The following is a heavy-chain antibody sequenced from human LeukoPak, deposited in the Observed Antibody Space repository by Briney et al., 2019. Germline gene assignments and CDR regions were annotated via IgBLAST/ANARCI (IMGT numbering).Heavy chain of an antibody. CDR2: IYYSGST. CDR3: ARDLGPSTMGYYGMDV. CDR1: GGSISSYY. D-gene: IGHD3-10*01. Sequence: SETLSLTCTVSGGSISSYYWSWIRQPPGKGLEWIGYIYYSGSTNYNPSLKSRVTISVDTSKSQFSLKLSSVTAADTAVYYCARDLGPSTMGYYGMDVWGQGTTVTVSS. J-gene: IGHJ6*02. V-gene: IGHV4-59*01.